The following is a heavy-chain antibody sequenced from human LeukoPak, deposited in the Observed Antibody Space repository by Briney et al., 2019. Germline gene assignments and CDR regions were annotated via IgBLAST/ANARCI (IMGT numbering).Heavy chain of an antibody. CDR1: GFTFSSYC. CDR3: AKDKTYYYGSGSHLPYYYYMDV. Sequence: AGSLRLSCAASGFTFSSYCMSWVRQAPGKGLEWGANIKQDGSEKYYADAVKGRFTISRDKAKNSLYLQMNSLRAEDTAVYYCAKDKTYYYGSGSHLPYYYYMDVWGKGTTVTVSS. J-gene: IGHJ6*03. V-gene: IGHV3-7*04. D-gene: IGHD3-10*01. CDR2: IKQDGSEK.